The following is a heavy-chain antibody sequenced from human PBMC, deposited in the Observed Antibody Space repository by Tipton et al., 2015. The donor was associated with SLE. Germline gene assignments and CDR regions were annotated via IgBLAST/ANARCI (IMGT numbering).Heavy chain of an antibody. D-gene: IGHD3-3*01. CDR1: GFSLSTSGVG. Sequence: LVKPTETLTLTCTFSGFSLSTSGVGVGWIRQPPGKALEWLALIYWNDDKRYSPSLKSRLTITKDTSKNQVVLTMTNMDPVDTATYYCARLWGVVIMDAFDIWGQGTMVTVSS. J-gene: IGHJ3*02. CDR3: ARLWGVVIMDAFDI. CDR2: IYWNDDK. V-gene: IGHV2-5*01.